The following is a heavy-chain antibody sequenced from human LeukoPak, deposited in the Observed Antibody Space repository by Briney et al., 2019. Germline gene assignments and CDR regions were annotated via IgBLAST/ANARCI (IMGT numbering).Heavy chain of an antibody. Sequence: PAETLSLICTVSGVYISSYYWSWIGQPAGKGREWIGRIYTSGSTNYNPSLRSRLTTSVDTSTNQFSLQLSSVTAADTAVYYCARKDYGDYSAFDYWGQGTLVTVSS. CDR3: ARKDYGDYSAFDY. CDR2: IYTSGST. CDR1: GVYISSYY. D-gene: IGHD4-17*01. V-gene: IGHV4-4*07. J-gene: IGHJ4*02.